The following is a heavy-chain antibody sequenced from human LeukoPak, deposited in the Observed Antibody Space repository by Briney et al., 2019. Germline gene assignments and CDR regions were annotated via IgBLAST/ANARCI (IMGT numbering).Heavy chain of an antibody. CDR1: GFTFSSFG. CDR3: AKGSGYRYGYSYDY. Sequence: GGSLRLSCVASGFTFSSFGMHWVRQAPGKGLEWVAVIWHDGRNKYYGDSVKGRFSISRDNSKNSLYLQMDSLRAEDTAVYYCAKGSGYRYGYSYDYWGQGTQVTVPS. J-gene: IGHJ4*02. CDR2: IWHDGRNK. D-gene: IGHD5-18*01. V-gene: IGHV3-33*06.